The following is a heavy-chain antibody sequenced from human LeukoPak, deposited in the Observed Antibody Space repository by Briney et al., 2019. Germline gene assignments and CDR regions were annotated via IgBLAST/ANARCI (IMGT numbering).Heavy chain of an antibody. V-gene: IGHV3-21*01. Sequence: PGGSLRLSCAASGFTFSSYSMNWVRQAPGKGLEWVSSISSSSSYIYYADSAKGRFTISRDNAKNSLYLQMNSLRAEDTAVYYCAREESWKVDYWGQGTLVTVSS. D-gene: IGHD1-1*01. CDR1: GFTFSSYS. J-gene: IGHJ4*02. CDR2: ISSSSSYI. CDR3: AREESWKVDY.